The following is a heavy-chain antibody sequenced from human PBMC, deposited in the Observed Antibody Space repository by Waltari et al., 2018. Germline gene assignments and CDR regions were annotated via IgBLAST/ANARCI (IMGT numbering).Heavy chain of an antibody. CDR1: GFTFSSYA. J-gene: IGHJ4*02. CDR3: ASEVGLRYFDY. Sequence: EVQLLESGGGLVQPGGSLRLSCAASGFTFSSYAMSWVRQAPGKGLECVSAISGSGGSTYDADYVKGRFTISRDNAKNTLYLQMNSLRAEDTAVYYCASEVGLRYFDYWGQGTLVTVSS. V-gene: IGHV3-23*01. CDR2: ISGSGGST. D-gene: IGHD3-9*01.